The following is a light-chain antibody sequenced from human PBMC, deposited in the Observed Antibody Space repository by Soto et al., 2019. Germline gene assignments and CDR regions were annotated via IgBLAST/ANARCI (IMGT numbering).Light chain of an antibody. CDR2: EVI. CDR3: NSYAGSNNWV. V-gene: IGLV2-8*01. J-gene: IGLJ3*02. Sequence: QSALTQPPSASGSPGQSVTISCTGTSSDVGGYKYVSWYQQHPGKVPKLMIYEVIKRSSGVPDRFSGSKSGNTASLTVSGLQAEDEADYYCNSYAGSNNWVFGGGTKLTAL. CDR1: SSDVGGYKY.